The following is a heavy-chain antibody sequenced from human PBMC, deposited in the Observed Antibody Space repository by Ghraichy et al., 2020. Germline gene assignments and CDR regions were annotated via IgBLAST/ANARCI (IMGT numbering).Heavy chain of an antibody. CDR2: IGGGDDTT. V-gene: IGHV3-23*01. D-gene: IGHD3-3*01. CDR3: APTLSDIWSASLFDS. J-gene: IGHJ4*02. CDR1: GFSFSSQT. Sequence: AGSLRLSCAASGFSFSSQTMSWVRQAPGKGLEWVSSIGGGDDTTYYAYADSVKGRFTISRDNSKNTLYLQMNSLRAEDTAVYYCAPTLSDIWSASLFDSWGQGTLVTVSS.